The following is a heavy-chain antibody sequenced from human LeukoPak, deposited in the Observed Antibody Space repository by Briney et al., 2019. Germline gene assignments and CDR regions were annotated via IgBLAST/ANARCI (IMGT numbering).Heavy chain of an antibody. Sequence: GRSLRLSCAASGFTFSTYGMHWVRQAPGKGLEWVAVISYDGSNEYYADSVKGRFTISRDNSKNTLYLQMSSLRAEDTAVYYCAKEFNRGLPDYWGQGTLVIVSS. J-gene: IGHJ4*02. V-gene: IGHV3-30*18. CDR1: GFTFSTYG. CDR3: AKEFNRGLPDY. CDR2: ISYDGSNE. D-gene: IGHD2-21*01.